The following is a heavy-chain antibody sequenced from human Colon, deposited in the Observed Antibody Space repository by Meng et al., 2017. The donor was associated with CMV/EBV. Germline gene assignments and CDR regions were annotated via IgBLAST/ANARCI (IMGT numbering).Heavy chain of an antibody. CDR3: TRSYRGSRFDP. D-gene: IGHD1-26*01. CDR1: AFAFSARY. V-gene: IGHV3-72*01. CDR2: ARGQAHSCTT. Sequence: CPASAFAFSARYIASFRQAPGKGLEWVGRARGQAHSCTTGYAASVNGGFPISRDDSKISMYLQKNSLKTEDTAIYYCTRSYRGSRFDPWGQGTLVTVSS. J-gene: IGHJ5*02.